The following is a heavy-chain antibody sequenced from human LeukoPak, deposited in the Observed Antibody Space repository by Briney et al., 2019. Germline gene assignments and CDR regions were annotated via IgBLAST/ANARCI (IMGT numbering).Heavy chain of an antibody. CDR2: INHSGST. J-gene: IGHJ4*02. D-gene: IGHD4-23*01. Sequence: SETLSLTCAVYGGSFSGYYWSWIRQPPGKGLEWIGEINHSGSTNYNPSLKSRVIISVDTSKNQFSLKLSSVTAADTAVYYCARDDYGGNFDYWGQGTLVTVSS. CDR1: GGSFSGYY. CDR3: ARDDYGGNFDY. V-gene: IGHV4-34*01.